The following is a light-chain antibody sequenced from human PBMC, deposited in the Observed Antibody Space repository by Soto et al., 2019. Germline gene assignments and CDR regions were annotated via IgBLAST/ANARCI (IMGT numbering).Light chain of an antibody. CDR3: QQYDTFSHP. Sequence: DIQMTQSPSTLSASVGDTVTITCRASQNINNWLAWYQQKPGKAPKLLIYKASSLESGVPAKLSGSGSGTEFTLTIIGLQPDDFATCYCQQYDTFSHPFGQGTKLEIK. CDR1: QNINNW. V-gene: IGKV1-5*03. CDR2: KAS. J-gene: IGKJ2*01.